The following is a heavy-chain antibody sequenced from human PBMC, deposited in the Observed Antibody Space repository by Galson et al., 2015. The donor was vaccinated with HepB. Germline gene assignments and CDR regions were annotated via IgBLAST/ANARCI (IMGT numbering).Heavy chain of an antibody. D-gene: IGHD6-13*01. CDR2: IHTSGTT. CDR1: GDSISSGSYY. Sequence: TLSLTCTVSGDSISSGSYYWSWVRQPAGKGLEWIGRIHTSGTTHYNPSLKSRVTISMDTSKNQFSLKLTSVTASDTAVYYCARRGYSSTWGPGILVAVSS. CDR3: ARRGYSST. J-gene: IGHJ5*02. V-gene: IGHV4-61*02.